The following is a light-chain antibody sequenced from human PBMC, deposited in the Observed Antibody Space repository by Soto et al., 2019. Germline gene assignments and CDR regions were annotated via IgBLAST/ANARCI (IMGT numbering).Light chain of an antibody. CDR1: SSDVGGYNS. CDR2: EVS. V-gene: IGLV2-14*01. Sequence: QSALTQPASVSGSPGQSITISCTGTSSDVGGYNSVSWYQQHPGKVPKLLIYEVSNRPSGVSNRFSGSKSGNTASLTISGLQDEDEADYYCSSLATSNPYVFGSGTKLTVL. CDR3: SSLATSNPYV. J-gene: IGLJ1*01.